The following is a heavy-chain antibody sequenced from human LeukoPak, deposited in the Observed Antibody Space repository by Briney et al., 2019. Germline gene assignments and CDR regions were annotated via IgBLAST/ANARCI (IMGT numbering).Heavy chain of an antibody. CDR3: ARHGPYSSGPKPFDS. CDR2: ISSSSSYT. D-gene: IGHD6-19*01. Sequence: GGSLRLSCAASGFTFSDYYMSWIRQAPGKGLEWVSYISSSSSYTNYADSVKGRFTISRDNAKNSLYLQMNSLKASDTAMYYCARHGPYSSGPKPFDSWGQGTLVTVSS. CDR1: GFTFSDYY. V-gene: IGHV3-11*03. J-gene: IGHJ4*02.